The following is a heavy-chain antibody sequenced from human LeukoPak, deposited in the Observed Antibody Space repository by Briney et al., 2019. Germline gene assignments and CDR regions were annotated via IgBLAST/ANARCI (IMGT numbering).Heavy chain of an antibody. Sequence: PSETLSLTCTVSGGSISSSSYYWGWIRQPPGKGLEWIGSIYYSGSTYYNPSLKSRVTISVDTSKNQFSLKLSSVTAADTAVYYCANLGYGSGSYYTDFDYWGQGTLVTVSS. J-gene: IGHJ4*02. CDR1: GGSISSSSYY. CDR2: IYYSGST. V-gene: IGHV4-39*01. D-gene: IGHD3-10*01. CDR3: ANLGYGSGSYYTDFDY.